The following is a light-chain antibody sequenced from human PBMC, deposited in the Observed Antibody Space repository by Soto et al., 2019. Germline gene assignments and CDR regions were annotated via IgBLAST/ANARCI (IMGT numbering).Light chain of an antibody. CDR3: QRYGSSGT. J-gene: IGKJ1*01. V-gene: IGKV3-20*01. CDR1: QFLSSY. CDR2: GAS. Sequence: EIVLTQSPGTLSLTPGERASLSCRASQFLSSYLAWYQQIPGQAPRLLIYGASNRATGIPDRFSGSGSGTDFTLTISRLEPEDFAVYYCQRYGSSGTFGQGSKVDIK.